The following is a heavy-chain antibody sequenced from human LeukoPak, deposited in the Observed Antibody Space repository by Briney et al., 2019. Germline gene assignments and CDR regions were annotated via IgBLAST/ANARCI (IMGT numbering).Heavy chain of an antibody. CDR3: ARQKQSHGNFDY. V-gene: IGHV3-13*01. CDR1: GFAVSSYA. CDR2: LGIAGDT. D-gene: IGHD1-26*01. J-gene: IGHJ4*02. Sequence: HSGGSLRLSCAASGFAVSSYAMHWVRQPIGKGLEWVSALGIAGDTFYPGSVKGRFTISRENAKNSLYLQMNSLRAEDTAMYYCARQKQSHGNFDYWGQGTLVTVSS.